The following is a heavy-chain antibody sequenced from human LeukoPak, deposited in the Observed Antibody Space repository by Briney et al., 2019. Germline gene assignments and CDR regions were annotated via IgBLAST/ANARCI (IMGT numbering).Heavy chain of an antibody. Sequence: SGGSLRLSCAASGFTFSGSSMQWVRQAPGKGLEWVGRIRSKAHSYATAYAASVKGRFTISRDDSKNTAYLQMNSLKTEDTAVYYCTSRGWPWGQGTLATVSS. J-gene: IGHJ4*02. CDR1: GFTFSGSS. V-gene: IGHV3-73*01. CDR3: TSRGWP. CDR2: IRSKAHSYAT. D-gene: IGHD6-19*01.